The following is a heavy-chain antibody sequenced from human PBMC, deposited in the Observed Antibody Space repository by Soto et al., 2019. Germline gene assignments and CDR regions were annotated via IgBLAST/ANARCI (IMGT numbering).Heavy chain of an antibody. V-gene: IGHV1-69*13. D-gene: IGHD1-1*01. CDR2: SIPTSATA. CDR1: GGTFKNFA. J-gene: IGHJ4*02. CDR3: AHRGASANWYGLGW. Sequence: SVKVSCKAFGGTFKNFAFNCVRQVPGQGLEWMGGSIPTSATANYAQKFQGGLTLSADESTRTAYMELNSLTSDDTGIYYYAHRGASANWYGLGWWGQGTPVNVSA.